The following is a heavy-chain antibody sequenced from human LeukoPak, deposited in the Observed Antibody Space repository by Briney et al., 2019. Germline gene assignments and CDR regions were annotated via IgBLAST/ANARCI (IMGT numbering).Heavy chain of an antibody. J-gene: IGHJ5*02. V-gene: IGHV1-2*02. CDR1: GYTFTGYY. D-gene: IGHD6-19*01. CDR3: ARDQTNEWGSGWYFWFDP. CDR2: INPNSGGT. Sequence: ASVKVSCKASGYTFTGYYMHWVRQAPGQGLEWMGWINPNSGGTNYAQKFQGRVTMTRDTSISTAYMELSRLRSDDTAAYYCARDQTNEWGSGWYFWFDPWGQGTLVTVSS.